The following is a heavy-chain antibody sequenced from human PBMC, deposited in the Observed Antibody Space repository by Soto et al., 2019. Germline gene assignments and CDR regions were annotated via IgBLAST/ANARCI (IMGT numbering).Heavy chain of an antibody. D-gene: IGHD3-3*01. CDR1: GFTFSSYS. CDR3: ARDGYDFWSGYYIALDQNWFDP. V-gene: IGHV3-48*01. Sequence: PGGSLRLSCAASGFTFSSYSMNWVRQAPGKGLEWVSYISSSSSTIYYADSVKGRFTISRDNAKNSLYLQMNSLRAEDTAVYYCARDGYDFWSGYYIALDQNWFDPWGQGTLVTVSS. J-gene: IGHJ5*02. CDR2: ISSSSSTI.